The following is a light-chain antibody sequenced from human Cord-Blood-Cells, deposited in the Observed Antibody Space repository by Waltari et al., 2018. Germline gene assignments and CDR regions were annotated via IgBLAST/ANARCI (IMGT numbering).Light chain of an antibody. V-gene: IGLV2-23*01. J-gene: IGLJ3*02. CDR1: RSPVRSYNL. Sequence: QSALTQPASVSGSAAQTITRSRPRTRSPVRSYNLVPWYQPHPGKPPKPMIYEGSKRPSGVSNRFSGSKSGNTASLTISGLQAEDEADYYCCSYAGSSTLVFGGGTKLTVL. CDR3: CSYAGSSTLV. CDR2: EGS.